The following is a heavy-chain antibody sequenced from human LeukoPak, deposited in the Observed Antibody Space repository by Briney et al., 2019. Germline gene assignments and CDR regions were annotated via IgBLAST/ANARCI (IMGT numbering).Heavy chain of an antibody. CDR1: GGYCRGYY. D-gene: IGHD3-10*01. CDR3: ARGPYYYGSGSYSGRRSSWFDP. J-gene: IGHJ5*02. V-gene: IGHV4-34*01. CDR2: INHSGST. Sequence: TCGVCGGYCRGYYCGWSRHPQRKGLEGIGEINHSGSTNYNPSLKSRVTISVDTSKNQFSLKLSSVTAADTAVYYCARGPYYYGSGSYSGRRSSWFDPWGQGTLVTVSS.